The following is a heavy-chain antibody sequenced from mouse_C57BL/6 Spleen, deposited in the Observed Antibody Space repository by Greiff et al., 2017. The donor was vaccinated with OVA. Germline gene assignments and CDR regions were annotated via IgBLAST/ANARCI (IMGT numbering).Heavy chain of an antibody. Sequence: QVQLQQPGAELVKPGASVKLSCKASGYTFTSYWMHWVKQRPGQGLEWIGMIHPNSGSTNYNEKFKSKATLTVDKSSSTAYMQLSSLTSEDSAVYYCAREETRLNHWYYDVWGTGTTVTVSS. CDR1: GYTFTSYW. D-gene: IGHD3-2*02. V-gene: IGHV1-64*01. CDR2: IHPNSGST. CDR3: AREETRLNHWYYDV. J-gene: IGHJ1*03.